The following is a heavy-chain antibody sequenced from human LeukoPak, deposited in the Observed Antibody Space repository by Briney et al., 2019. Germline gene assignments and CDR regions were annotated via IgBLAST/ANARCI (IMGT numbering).Heavy chain of an antibody. V-gene: IGHV3-21*06. CDR3: ASIDCSSSSCLD. CDR2: ITSSSTHT. D-gene: IGHD2-2*01. Sequence: GGSLRLSCAVSGFTLSSYSMNWVRQAPGKGLEWVSSITSSSTHTYYADSVKGRFTISRDNAKNSVYLQINSLRDEDTAVYYCASIDCSSSSCLDWGQGTLVTVSS. J-gene: IGHJ4*02. CDR1: GFTLSSYS.